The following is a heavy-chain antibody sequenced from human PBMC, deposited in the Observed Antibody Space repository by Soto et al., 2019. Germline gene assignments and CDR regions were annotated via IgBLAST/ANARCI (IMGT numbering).Heavy chain of an antibody. CDR1: GFTFSSYA. Sequence: PGGSLRLSCAASGFTFSSYAMHWVRQAPGKGLEWVANIKQDGSERYYVDSVKGRFTISRDNAKNSLYLQMKSLRAEDTAVYYCARALKSGYWGQGTLVTVSS. V-gene: IGHV3-7*05. D-gene: IGHD6-25*01. CDR2: IKQDGSER. CDR3: ARALKSGY. J-gene: IGHJ4*02.